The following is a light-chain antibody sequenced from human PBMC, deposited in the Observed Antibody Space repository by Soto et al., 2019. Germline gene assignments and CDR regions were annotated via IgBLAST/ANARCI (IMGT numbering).Light chain of an antibody. CDR1: QSVSSNH. CDR2: GAS. V-gene: IGKV3-20*01. Sequence: EIVLTQSPGSLSLSPRERATLSCRARQSVSSNHLAWYQQKPGQAPRLLIYGASRRATGIPDRFSGSGSGTEFTLTISRLEPEDFAVYYCQQYGSSTYTFGQGTKVEIK. J-gene: IGKJ2*01. CDR3: QQYGSSTYT.